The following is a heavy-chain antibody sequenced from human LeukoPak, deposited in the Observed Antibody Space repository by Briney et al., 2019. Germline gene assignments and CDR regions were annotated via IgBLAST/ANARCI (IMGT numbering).Heavy chain of an antibody. D-gene: IGHD3-22*01. CDR2: INSDGSST. CDR3: ARGDSSGYYSHRDYYYYMDV. CDR1: GFTFSSYW. Sequence: GGSLRLSCAAPGFTFSSYWMHWVRQAPGKGLVWVSRINSDGSSTSYADSVKGRFTISRDNAKNTLYLQMNSLRAEDTAVYYCARGDSSGYYSHRDYYYYMDVWGKGTTVTVSS. V-gene: IGHV3-74*01. J-gene: IGHJ6*03.